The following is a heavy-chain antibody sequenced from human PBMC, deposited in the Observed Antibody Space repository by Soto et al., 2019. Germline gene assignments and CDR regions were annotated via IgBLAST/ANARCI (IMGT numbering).Heavy chain of an antibody. V-gene: IGHV3-23*01. CDR3: AKDLIDSSGYFDY. Sequence: PGGSLRLSCAASGFTFSRYAMSWVRQAPGKGLEWVSAISGSGGSTYCADSVKGRFTISRDNSKNTLYLQMNSLRAEDTAVYYCAKDLIDSSGYFDYWGQGTLVTVSS. CDR2: ISGSGGST. CDR1: GFTFSRYA. J-gene: IGHJ4*02. D-gene: IGHD3-22*01.